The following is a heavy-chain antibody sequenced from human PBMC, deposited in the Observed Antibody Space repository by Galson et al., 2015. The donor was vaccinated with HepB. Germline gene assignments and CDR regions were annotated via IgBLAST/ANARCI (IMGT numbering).Heavy chain of an antibody. J-gene: IGHJ6*02. Sequence: SVKVSCKASGYTFTSYAMNWVRQAPGQGLEWMGWINTNTGNPTYAQGFTGRFVFSLDTSVSTAYLQISSLKAEDTAVYYCARDGTTMVRGVIRYYYYGMDVWGQGTTVTVSS. V-gene: IGHV7-4-1*02. CDR2: INTNTGNP. CDR3: ARDGTTMVRGVIRYYYYGMDV. CDR1: GYTFTSYA. D-gene: IGHD3-10*01.